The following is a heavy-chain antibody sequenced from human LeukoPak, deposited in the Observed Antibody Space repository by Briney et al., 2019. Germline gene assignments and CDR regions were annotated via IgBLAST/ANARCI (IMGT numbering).Heavy chain of an antibody. Sequence: GGSLRLSCAASGFTFSDYYMSWIRQAPGKGLEWVSYISSSGSTIYYADSVKGRFTISRDNAKNSLYLQMNSLRAEDTALYYCARDHVTPGLLFDYWGQGNLVTVSS. CDR3: ARDHVTPGLLFDY. J-gene: IGHJ4*02. CDR2: ISSSGSTI. CDR1: GFTFSDYY. V-gene: IGHV3-11*04. D-gene: IGHD2-21*01.